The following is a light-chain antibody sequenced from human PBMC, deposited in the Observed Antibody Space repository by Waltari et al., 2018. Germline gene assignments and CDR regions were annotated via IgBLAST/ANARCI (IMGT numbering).Light chain of an antibody. CDR2: DVS. CDR1: SSAVGGYHY. V-gene: IGLV2-14*03. J-gene: IGLJ2*01. Sequence: QSALTQSASVSGSPGQSITISCTGTSSAVGGYHYVSWYQQHPGKAPKRMIYDVSNRPSGVSNRFSGSKSGNTASLTISGLQAEDEADYYCSSYTSSSTVVFGGGTKLTVL. CDR3: SSYTSSSTVV.